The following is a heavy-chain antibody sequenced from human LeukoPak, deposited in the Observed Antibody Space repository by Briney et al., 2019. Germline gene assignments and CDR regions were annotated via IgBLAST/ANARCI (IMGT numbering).Heavy chain of an antibody. CDR3: ARWDLNYDSSGYDAFDI. D-gene: IGHD3-22*01. V-gene: IGHV5-51*01. CDR1: GYIFTSYW. J-gene: IGHJ3*02. Sequence: GESLKISWKGSGYIFTSYWIGLVRQMPGKGLEWMGIIYSPSFQGQVTISPDKSMSTTYLQWSSMKVSDTAMYYCARWDLNYDSSGYDAFDIWGQGTMVTVSS. CDR2: IY.